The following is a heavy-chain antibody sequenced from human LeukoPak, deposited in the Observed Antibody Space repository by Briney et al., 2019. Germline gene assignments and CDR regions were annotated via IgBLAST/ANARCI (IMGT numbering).Heavy chain of an antibody. J-gene: IGHJ4*02. V-gene: IGHV3-9*01. CDR2: ISWNSGSI. D-gene: IGHD3-22*01. CDR1: GFTVDDYA. CDR3: AKGDYDSSGYYTSPFDY. Sequence: GRSLRLSCAASGFTVDDYAMHWVRQAPGKGLEWVSGISWNSGSIGYADSVKGRFTISRDNAKNSLYLQMNSLRAEDTALYYCAKGDYDSSGYYTSPFDYWGQGTLVTVSS.